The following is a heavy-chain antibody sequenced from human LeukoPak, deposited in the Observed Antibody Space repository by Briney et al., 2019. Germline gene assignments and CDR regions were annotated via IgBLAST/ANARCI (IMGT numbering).Heavy chain of an antibody. V-gene: IGHV3-20*04. CDR1: GFTFDDYG. J-gene: IGHJ4*02. Sequence: SGGSLRLSCAASGFTFDDYGMSWVRQAPGKGLEWVSGINWNGGSTGYADSVKGRFTISRDNAKSSLYLQMNSLRAEDAAVYYCAKDVGRKIPSSGPLGDYWGQGTLVTVSS. D-gene: IGHD6-19*01. CDR3: AKDVGRKIPSSGPLGDY. CDR2: INWNGGST.